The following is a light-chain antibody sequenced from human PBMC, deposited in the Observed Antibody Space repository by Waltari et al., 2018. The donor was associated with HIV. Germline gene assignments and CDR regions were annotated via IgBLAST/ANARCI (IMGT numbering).Light chain of an antibody. Sequence: ELVLTQSPDTMSVSPGPSANPTYRASQILSTSQLAWYQQKPGQAPRLFIFGASIMATGIPDRFSGSGSGTDFTLTISRLEPEDSAVFYCQQFGTSPIPFGLGTRLEI. CDR1: QILSTSQ. CDR2: GAS. CDR3: QQFGTSPIP. V-gene: IGKV3-20*01. J-gene: IGKJ5*01.